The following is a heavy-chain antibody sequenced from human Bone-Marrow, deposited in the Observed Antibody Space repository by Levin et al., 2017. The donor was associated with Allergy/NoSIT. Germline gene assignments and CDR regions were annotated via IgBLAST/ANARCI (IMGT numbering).Heavy chain of an antibody. CDR3: ARGFWYTGMDV. Sequence: SQTLSLTCAISGDSVSSNSADWNWIRQTPSRGLEWLGRTYYKSKWSNDYAVSLKSRLTINPDTSQNQFSLQLNSVIPDDTAVYYCARGFWYTGMDVWGQGTTVTVSS. J-gene: IGHJ6*02. V-gene: IGHV6-1*01. CDR2: TYYKSKWSN. CDR1: GDSVSSNSAD. D-gene: IGHD2-2*02.